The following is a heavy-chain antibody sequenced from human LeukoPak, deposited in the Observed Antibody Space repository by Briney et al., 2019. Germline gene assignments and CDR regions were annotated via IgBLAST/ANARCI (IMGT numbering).Heavy chain of an antibody. CDR1: GFTFSSYG. J-gene: IGHJ4*02. CDR3: AKILGYCSGGSCLFDY. D-gene: IGHD2-15*01. V-gene: IGHV3-30*18. Sequence: PGRSLRLSCAASGFTFSSYGMHWVRQAPGKGLKWGPLISYDGSNKYYADSVKGRFTISRDNSKNTLYLQMNSLRAEDTAVYYCAKILGYCSGGSCLFDYWGQGTLVTVSS. CDR2: ISYDGSNK.